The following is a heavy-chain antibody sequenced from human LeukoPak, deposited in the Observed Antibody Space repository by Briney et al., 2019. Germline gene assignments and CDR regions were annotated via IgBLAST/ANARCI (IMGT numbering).Heavy chain of an antibody. CDR3: ARDRELGY. CDR1: GGSISSSIYY. Sequence: SETLSLTCTVSGGSISSSIYYWGWIRQPPGKGLEWIGSIYYSGDIYYNPSLNSRVTMSVDTSKNQFSLKLRSVTAADTAVYYCARDRELGYWGQGTLVTVSS. CDR2: IYYSGDI. D-gene: IGHD3-10*01. J-gene: IGHJ4*02. V-gene: IGHV4-39*07.